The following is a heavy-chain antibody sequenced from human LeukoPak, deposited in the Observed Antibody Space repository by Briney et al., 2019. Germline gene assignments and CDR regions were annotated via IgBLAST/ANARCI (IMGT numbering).Heavy chain of an antibody. CDR1: GFTFSSYS. CDR3: AGTAMGKHNPSDY. D-gene: IGHD5-18*01. V-gene: IGHV3-21*01. CDR2: ISSSSSYI. J-gene: IGHJ4*02. Sequence: KPGGSLRLSCAASGFTFSSYSMNWVRQAPGKGLEWVSSISSSSSYIYYADSVKGRFTISRDNSKNTLYLQMNSLRAEDTAVYYCAGTAMGKHNPSDYWGQGTLATVSS.